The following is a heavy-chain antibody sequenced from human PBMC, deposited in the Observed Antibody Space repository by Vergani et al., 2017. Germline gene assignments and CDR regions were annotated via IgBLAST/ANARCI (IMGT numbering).Heavy chain of an antibody. CDR2: VNSDGSST. CDR3: ARVSSKGSNTGAFDI. CDR1: GFTFSSYW. Sequence: EVQLVESGGGLVQPGGSLRLSCAASGFTFSSYWLHWVRQAPGKGLVWVSRVNSDGSSTSYADSVKCRFTISRDNAKNTLYLQMNRLRAEDTAVYYCARVSSKGSNTGAFDIWGQGTMVTVSS. V-gene: IGHV3-74*01. J-gene: IGHJ3*02. D-gene: IGHD2-8*01.